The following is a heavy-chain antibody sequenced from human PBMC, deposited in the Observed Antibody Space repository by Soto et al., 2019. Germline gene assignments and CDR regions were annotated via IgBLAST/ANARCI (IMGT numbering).Heavy chain of an antibody. Sequence: ASVKVSCKASGYTFTSYYMHWVRQAPGQGLEWMGIINPSGGSTSYAQKFQGRVTMTRDTSTSTVYMELSSLRSEDTAVYYCGRILSDSEDLYYYYGMDVWGQGTTVTVSS. CDR1: GYTFTSYY. D-gene: IGHD1-26*01. V-gene: IGHV1-46*01. CDR3: GRILSDSEDLYYYYGMDV. J-gene: IGHJ6*02. CDR2: INPSGGST.